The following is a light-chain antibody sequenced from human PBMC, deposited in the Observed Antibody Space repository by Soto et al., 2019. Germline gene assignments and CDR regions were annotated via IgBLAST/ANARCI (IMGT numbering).Light chain of an antibody. V-gene: IGKV3-15*01. CDR1: QSVSND. CDR2: AAS. J-gene: IGKJ1*01. Sequence: EIVMTQSPATVSVSPGERATLSCRASQSVSNDLAWYQQKPGQAPRLLIYAASTRATGIPARFSGSGSGTAFTLTISSLQPEDFAVYDCQQYNNWTRTVGQGTKGEIK. CDR3: QQYNNWTRT.